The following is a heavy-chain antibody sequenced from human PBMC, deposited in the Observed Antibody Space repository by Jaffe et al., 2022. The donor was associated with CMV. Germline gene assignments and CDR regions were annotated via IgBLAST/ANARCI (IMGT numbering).Heavy chain of an antibody. Sequence: EVQLVESGGGLVQPGGSLRLSCAASGFTFSSYSMNWVRQAPGKGLEWVSYISSSSSTIYYADSVKGRFTISRDNAKNSLYLQMNSLRDEDTAVYYCARDTVIWFGELLYHWFDPWGQGTLVTVSS. J-gene: IGHJ5*02. CDR3: ARDTVIWFGELLYHWFDP. D-gene: IGHD3-10*01. CDR1: GFTFSSYS. V-gene: IGHV3-48*02. CDR2: ISSSSSTI.